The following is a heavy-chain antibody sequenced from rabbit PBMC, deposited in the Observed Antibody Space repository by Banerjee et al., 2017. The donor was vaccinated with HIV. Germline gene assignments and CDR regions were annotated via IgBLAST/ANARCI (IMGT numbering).Heavy chain of an antibody. D-gene: IGHD4-1*01. Sequence: QEQLEESGGDLVKPEGSLTLTCTASGFSFSSSYWICWVRQAPGKGLEWIGCIDAGSSGNTNYASWAKGRFTISKTSSTTVTLQMTSLTAADTATYFCARDLAGVIGWNFGLWGPGTLVTVS. CDR1: GFSFSSSYW. V-gene: IGHV1S45*01. CDR2: IDAGSSGNT. J-gene: IGHJ4*01. CDR3: ARDLAGVIGWNFGL.